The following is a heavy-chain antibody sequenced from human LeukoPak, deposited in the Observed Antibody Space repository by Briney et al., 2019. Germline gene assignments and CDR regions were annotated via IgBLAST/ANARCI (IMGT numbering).Heavy chain of an antibody. Sequence: ASVKVSCKASGGTFSSYAISWVRQAPGQGLEWMGGIIPIFGTANYAQKFQGRVTITADESTSTAYMELSSLRSEDTAVYYCATLSLDTAMNFDYWGQGTLVTVSS. CDR1: GGTFSSYA. CDR2: IIPIFGTA. D-gene: IGHD5-18*01. V-gene: IGHV1-69*13. J-gene: IGHJ4*02. CDR3: ATLSLDTAMNFDY.